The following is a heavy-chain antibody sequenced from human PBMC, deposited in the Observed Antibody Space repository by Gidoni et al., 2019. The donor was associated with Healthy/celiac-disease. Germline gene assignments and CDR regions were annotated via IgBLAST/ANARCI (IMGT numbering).Heavy chain of an antibody. Sequence: EVQLLESGGGLVQPGGSLRLPCAASGFTFSSYAMSWVRQAPGKGLEWVSAISGSGGSTYYADSVKGRFTISRDNSKNTLYLQMNSLRAEDTAVYYCAKDPYYYDSSGYGDYFDYWGQGTLVTVSS. D-gene: IGHD3-22*01. CDR3: AKDPYYYDSSGYGDYFDY. CDR2: ISGSGGST. V-gene: IGHV3-23*01. J-gene: IGHJ4*02. CDR1: GFTFSSYA.